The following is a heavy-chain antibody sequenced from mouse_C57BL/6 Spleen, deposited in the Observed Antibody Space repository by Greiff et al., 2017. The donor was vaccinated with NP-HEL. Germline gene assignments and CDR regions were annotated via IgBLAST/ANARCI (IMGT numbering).Heavy chain of an antibody. CDR3: ARDLAY. CDR2: ISYDGSN. J-gene: IGHJ3*01. V-gene: IGHV3-6*01. CDR1: GYSITSGYY. Sequence: EVHLVESGPGLVKPSQSLSLTCSVTGYSITSGYYWNWIRQFPGNKLEWMGYISYDGSNNYNPSLKNRISITRDTSKNQFFLKLNSVTTEDTATYYCARDLAYWGQGTLVTVSA.